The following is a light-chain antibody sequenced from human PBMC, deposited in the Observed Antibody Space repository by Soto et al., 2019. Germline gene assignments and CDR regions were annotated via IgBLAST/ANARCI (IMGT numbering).Light chain of an antibody. CDR3: QHRHN. Sequence: EIVLTQSPATLSLSPGERATLSCRASQSVGRDFAWYQQKPGQIPRLLIHDASNRATGIPARFSGSGSGTDFTLIISSLEPEDVAVYYCQHRHNFGPGTKVEIK. V-gene: IGKV3-11*01. CDR1: QSVGRD. J-gene: IGKJ3*01. CDR2: DAS.